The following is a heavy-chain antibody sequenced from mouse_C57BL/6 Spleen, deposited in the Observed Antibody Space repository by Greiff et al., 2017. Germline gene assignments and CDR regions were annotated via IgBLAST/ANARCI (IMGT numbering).Heavy chain of an antibody. CDR3: ARGGRLRPDY. D-gene: IGHD2-2*01. Sequence: EVQLQESGPELVKPGASVKMSCKASGYTFTDYNMHWVKQSHGKSLEWIGYINPNNGGTSYNQKFKGKATLTVNKSSSTAYMELRSLTSEDSAVYYCARGGRLRPDYWGQGTTLTVSS. CDR2: INPNNGGT. CDR1: GYTFTDYN. V-gene: IGHV1-22*01. J-gene: IGHJ2*01.